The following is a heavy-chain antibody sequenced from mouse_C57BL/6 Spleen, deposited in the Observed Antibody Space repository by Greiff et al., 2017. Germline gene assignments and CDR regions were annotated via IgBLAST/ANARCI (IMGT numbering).Heavy chain of an antibody. CDR3: ARPDYSNYVFAY. CDR2: IDPSDSYT. V-gene: IGHV1-59*01. D-gene: IGHD2-5*01. CDR1: GYTFTSYW. J-gene: IGHJ3*01. Sequence: QVQLKQPGAELVRPGTSVKLSCKASGYTFTSYWMHWVKQRPGQGLEWIGVIDPSDSYTNYNQKFKGKATLTVDTSSSTAYMQLSSLTSEDSAVYYCARPDYSNYVFAYWGQGTLVTVSA.